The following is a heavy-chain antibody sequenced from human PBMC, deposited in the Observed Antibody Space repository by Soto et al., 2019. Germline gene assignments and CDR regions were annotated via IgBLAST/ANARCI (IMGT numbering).Heavy chain of an antibody. D-gene: IGHD3-16*02. J-gene: IGHJ4*02. Sequence: SETLSLTCTVSGGSVSSGSYYWSWIRQPPGKGLGWIGYIHYSGSANYSPSLKSRVTISIDTSKNQFSLNLSSVTAADTAVYYCARLEYYDYVWGSYRSPYYFDYWGQGTLVTVSS. V-gene: IGHV4-61*01. CDR3: ARLEYYDYVWGSYRSPYYFDY. CDR2: IHYSGSA. CDR1: GGSVSSGSYY.